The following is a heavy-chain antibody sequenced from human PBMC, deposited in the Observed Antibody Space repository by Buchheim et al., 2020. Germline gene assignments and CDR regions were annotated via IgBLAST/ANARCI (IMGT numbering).Heavy chain of an antibody. Sequence: EVQLVESGGDLVQPGGSLRLSCAASGFTFSSYEMNWVRQAPGKGLEWVSYMRSTNSIYYTDSVKGRFTISRDNAKNSLYLQMNTLRVEDTAVYYCARGGPYYAFDYWGQGTL. CDR1: GFTFSSYE. J-gene: IGHJ4*02. CDR3: ARGGPYYAFDY. V-gene: IGHV3-48*03. D-gene: IGHD1-26*01. CDR2: MRSTNSI.